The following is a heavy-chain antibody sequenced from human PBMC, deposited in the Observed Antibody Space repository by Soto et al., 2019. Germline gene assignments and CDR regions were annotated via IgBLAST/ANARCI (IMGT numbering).Heavy chain of an antibody. CDR3: ARGPSGWTYFDY. CDR2: INPNSGGT. V-gene: IGHV1-2*02. D-gene: IGHD6-19*01. J-gene: IGHJ4*02. CDR1: GHTFTDYY. Sequence: ASVKVSCKTSGHTFTDYYIHWVRQAPGQGLEWMGWINPNSGGTNYAQKFQGRVTMTRDTSISTAYMELSRLRSDDTAVYYCARGPSGWTYFDYWGQGTLVTVSS.